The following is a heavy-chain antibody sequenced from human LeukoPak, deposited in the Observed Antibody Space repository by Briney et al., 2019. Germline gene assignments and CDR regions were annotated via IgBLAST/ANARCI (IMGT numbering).Heavy chain of an antibody. V-gene: IGHV3-11*01. Sequence: PGGSLRHSCAGSGFAFSDYYMTWIRQAPGRGLEFISYISGSGNSIVYADSVKGRFTISRDNAKNSLYLQMNSLRDEDTAVYYCAREPRLAVYWGQGTLVTVSS. CDR3: AREPRLAVY. CDR2: ISGSGNSI. D-gene: IGHD6-19*01. J-gene: IGHJ4*02. CDR1: GFAFSDYY.